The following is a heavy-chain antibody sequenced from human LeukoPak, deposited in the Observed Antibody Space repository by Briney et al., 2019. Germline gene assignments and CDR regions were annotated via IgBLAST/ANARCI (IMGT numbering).Heavy chain of an antibody. J-gene: IGHJ3*02. CDR3: ARAPVQYCGGDCDTFDI. V-gene: IGHV3-74*01. Sequence: PGGSLRLSCAASGFTFSSYWMHWVRQAPGKGLVWVSRINSDGSSTTHADSVKGRFTISRDNAKNTLYLQMNSLRAGDTAVFYCARAPVQYCGGDCDTFDIWGQGTTVTVSS. D-gene: IGHD2-21*02. CDR2: INSDGSST. CDR1: GFTFSSYW.